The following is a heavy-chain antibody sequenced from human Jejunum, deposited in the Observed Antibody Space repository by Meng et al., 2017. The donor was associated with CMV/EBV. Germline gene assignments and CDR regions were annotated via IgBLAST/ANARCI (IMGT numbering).Heavy chain of an antibody. J-gene: IGHJ5*02. CDR3: ALFTRSWFDP. Sequence: QITLKGFGPTLGKPPQTLTLTCTFPGFSLSTSEVGLGWIRQPPGKALEWLAVIYWDDDKRYSPSLKSRLTITKDTSKNQVVLTLTNMDPVDTATYYCALFTRSWFDPWGQGTLVTVSS. V-gene: IGHV2-5*02. CDR2: IYWDDDK. CDR1: GFSLSTSEVG. D-gene: IGHD2-2*01.